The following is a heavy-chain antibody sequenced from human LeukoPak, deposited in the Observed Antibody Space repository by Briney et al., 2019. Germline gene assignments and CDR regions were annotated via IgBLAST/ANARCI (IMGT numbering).Heavy chain of an antibody. CDR3: ARMREEFDP. Sequence: SGPALVKPTQTLTLTRTFSGFSLSTSGMRVSWIRQPPGKALEWLARIDWDDDKFYSTSLKTRLTTSKDTSKNQVVLTMTNMDPVDTATYYCARMREEFDPWGQGTLVTVSS. CDR2: IDWDDDK. CDR1: GFSLSTSGMR. V-gene: IGHV2-70*04. J-gene: IGHJ5*02.